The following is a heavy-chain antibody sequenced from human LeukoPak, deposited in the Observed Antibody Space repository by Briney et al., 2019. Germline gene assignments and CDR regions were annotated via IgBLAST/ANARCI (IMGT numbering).Heavy chain of an antibody. Sequence: PGGSLRLSCAASGFTFSSYSMNWVRQAPGKGLEWVSYISSSSTIYYADSVKGRFIISRDNAKNSLYLQMNSLRAEDTAVYYCARALHRPDYWGQGTLVAVSS. CDR1: GFTFSSYS. J-gene: IGHJ4*02. CDR2: ISSSSTI. V-gene: IGHV3-48*01. CDR3: ARALHRPDY.